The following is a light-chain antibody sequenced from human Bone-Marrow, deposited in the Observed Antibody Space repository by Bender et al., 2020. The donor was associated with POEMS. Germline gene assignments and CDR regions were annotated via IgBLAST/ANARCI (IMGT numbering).Light chain of an antibody. CDR2: DVT. V-gene: IGLV2-14*01. Sequence: QSALTQPASVSGSPGQSITISCTGTSSDVGGYDYVSWYLQHPGKAPKLMIYDVTNRPSGVSNRFSASKSGNTASLTISGLQADDEADYYCSSYTSTNSVGFGGGTKVTVL. CDR3: SSYTSTNSVG. CDR1: SSDVGGYDY. J-gene: IGLJ2*01.